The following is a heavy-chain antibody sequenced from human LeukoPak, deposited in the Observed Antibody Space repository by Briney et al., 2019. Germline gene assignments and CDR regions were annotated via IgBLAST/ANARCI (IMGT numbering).Heavy chain of an antibody. D-gene: IGHD1-26*01. V-gene: IGHV1-69*13. J-gene: IGHJ6*02. Sequence: GASVKVSCKASGGTFSSNAISWVRQAPGQGLEWMGGIIPIFGTANYAQKFQGRVTITADESTSTAYMELSSLRSEDTAVYYCARCLGGAYYYYGMDVWGQGTTVTVSS. CDR3: ARCLGGAYYYYGMDV. CDR1: GGTFSSNA. CDR2: IIPIFGTA.